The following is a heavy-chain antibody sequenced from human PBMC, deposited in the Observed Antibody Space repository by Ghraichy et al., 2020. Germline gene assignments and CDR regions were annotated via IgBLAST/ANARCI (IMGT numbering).Heavy chain of an antibody. Sequence: GESLNISCAASGFTFSSYAMHWVRQAPGKGLEWVAVISYDGSNKYYADSVKGRFTISRDNSKNTLYLQMNSLRAEDTAVYYCARGPYYDSSGYYGYWGQGTLVTVSS. V-gene: IGHV3-30*04. CDR2: ISYDGSNK. CDR3: ARGPYYDSSGYYGY. CDR1: GFTFSSYA. J-gene: IGHJ4*02. D-gene: IGHD3-22*01.